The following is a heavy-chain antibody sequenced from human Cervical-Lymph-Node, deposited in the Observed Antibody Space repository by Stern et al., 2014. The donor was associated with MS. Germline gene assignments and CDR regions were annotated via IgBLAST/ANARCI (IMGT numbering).Heavy chain of an antibody. J-gene: IGHJ3*01. CDR2: IDSSGSYI. V-gene: IGHV5-10-1*01. CDR1: GYTFTNFW. D-gene: IGHD3-9*01. CDR3: ARVPRFYDILTGYYAALDS. Sequence: EVQLVQSGAEVKKPGESLRISCKGSGYTFTNFWIAWLRQLPGKGLEWMGRIDSSGSYIDYSPSFQGHVTFSADKSITTAYLQWSSLKASDTAMYYCARVPRFYDILTGYYAALDSWGQGTMVTVSS.